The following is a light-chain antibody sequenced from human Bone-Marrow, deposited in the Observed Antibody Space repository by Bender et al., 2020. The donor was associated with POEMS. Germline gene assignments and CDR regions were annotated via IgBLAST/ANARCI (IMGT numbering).Light chain of an antibody. CDR1: SSDVGGYDY. J-gene: IGLJ2*01. CDR2: DVT. CDR3: SSYRRGDTLV. V-gene: IGLV2-14*01. Sequence: QSALTQPASVSESPGQSITISCTGSSSDVGGYDYVSWYQQHPGKAPKVMIYDVTYRPSGVSSRFSGSRSGNTASLTISGLQAEDEADYYCSSYRRGDTLVFGGGTKLTVL.